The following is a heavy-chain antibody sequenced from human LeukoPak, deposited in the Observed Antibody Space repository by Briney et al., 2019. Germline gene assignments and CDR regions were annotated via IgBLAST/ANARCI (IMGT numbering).Heavy chain of an antibody. CDR1: GFTFSSYW. D-gene: IGHD2-2*01. CDR3: ARADCSSTSCYLGLDY. Sequence: GGSLRLSCAASGFTFSSYWMSWVRQAPGKGLEWVANIKQDGSEKYYVDSVKGRFTISRDNAKNSLYLQTNSLRAEDTAVYYCARADCSSTSCYLGLDYWGQGTLVTVSS. J-gene: IGHJ4*02. V-gene: IGHV3-7*03. CDR2: IKQDGSEK.